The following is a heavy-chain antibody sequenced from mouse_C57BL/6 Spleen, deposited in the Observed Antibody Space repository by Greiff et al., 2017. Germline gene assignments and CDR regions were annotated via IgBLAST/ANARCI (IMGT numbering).Heavy chain of an antibody. CDR3: ARGYYDYDA. CDR1: GFTFSDSG. V-gene: IGHV5-17*01. CDR2: ISSGSSTI. D-gene: IGHD2-4*01. J-gene: IGHJ4*01. Sequence: EVKVVESGGGLVKPGGSLKLSCAASGFTFSDSGMHWVRQAPEKGLEWVAYISSGSSTIYYADTVKGRFTISRDNAKNTLFLQRTSLRSEDTAMYYCARGYYDYDAWGQGTSVTVSS.